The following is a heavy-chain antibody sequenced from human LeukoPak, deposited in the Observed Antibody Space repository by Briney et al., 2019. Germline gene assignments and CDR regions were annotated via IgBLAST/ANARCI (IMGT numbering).Heavy chain of an antibody. CDR2: ISSSSSTI. J-gene: IGHJ4*02. Sequence: GSLRLSCAASGFTFSSYSMNWVPQAPGKGLGGVSYISSSSSTIYYADSVKGRFPISRDNAKNSLYLQMNSLRAEDTAVYYSARDITMIEDFDYWGQGTLVTVSS. CDR3: ARDITMIEDFDY. V-gene: IGHV3-48*01. D-gene: IGHD3-22*01. CDR1: GFTFSSYS.